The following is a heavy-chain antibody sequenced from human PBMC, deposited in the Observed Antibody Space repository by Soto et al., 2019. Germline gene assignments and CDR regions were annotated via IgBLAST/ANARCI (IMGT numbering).Heavy chain of an antibody. CDR3: AKVRAVGATLLEGRRAGGWDY. CDR1: GFTFSSYA. Sequence: EVQLLESGGGLVQPGGSLRLSCAASGFTFSSYAMSWVRQAPGKGLEWVSAISGSGGSTYYADSVKGRFIISRDNSKNTLYLQMNSLRAEDTAVYYCAKVRAVGATLLEGRRAGGWDYWGQGTLVTVSS. CDR2: ISGSGGST. J-gene: IGHJ4*02. V-gene: IGHV3-23*01. D-gene: IGHD1-26*01.